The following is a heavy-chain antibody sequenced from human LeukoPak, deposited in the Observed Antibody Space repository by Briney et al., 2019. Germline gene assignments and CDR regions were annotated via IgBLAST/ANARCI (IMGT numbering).Heavy chain of an antibody. Sequence: PGGSLRLSCTASGFTFSNFWMHWVRQAPGKGLEWVSAISAGGGGSTYYADSVKGRFTISRDNSKNTLYLQMNSLRAEDTAVYYCAYCGGDCYTRLHFWGQGTLVTVSS. CDR3: AYCGGDCYTRLHF. CDR2: ISAGGGGST. J-gene: IGHJ4*02. V-gene: IGHV3-23*01. D-gene: IGHD2-21*02. CDR1: GFTFSNFW.